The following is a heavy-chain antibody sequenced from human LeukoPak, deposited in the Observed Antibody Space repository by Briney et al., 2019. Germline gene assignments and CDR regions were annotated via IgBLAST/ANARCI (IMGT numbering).Heavy chain of an antibody. Sequence: SETLSLTCAVYGGSFSGYYWSWIRQPPGKGLEWIGEINHSGSTNYNPSLKSRVSISVDRSKNQFSLKLTSVTAADTAVYYCAREEYYYDSSGYSDYDAFDIWGQGTMVTVSS. CDR1: GGSFSGYY. CDR3: AREEYYYDSSGYSDYDAFDI. D-gene: IGHD3-22*01. V-gene: IGHV4-34*01. CDR2: INHSGST. J-gene: IGHJ3*02.